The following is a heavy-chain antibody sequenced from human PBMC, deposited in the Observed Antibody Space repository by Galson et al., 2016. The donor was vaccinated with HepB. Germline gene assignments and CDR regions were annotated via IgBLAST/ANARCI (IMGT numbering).Heavy chain of an antibody. CDR1: GFTFSSYW. V-gene: IGHV3-7*04. J-gene: IGHJ6*02. CDR3: ARALGHIIMDV. D-gene: IGHD2-21*01. CDR2: IIQDGTEK. Sequence: SLRLSCAASGFTFSSYWMTWVRQAPGKGLEWVANIIQDGTEKYYVDSVKGRFTISRDNAKNSLFLVMNSLRDEDTAVYYCARALGHIIMDVWGQGTTVTVSS.